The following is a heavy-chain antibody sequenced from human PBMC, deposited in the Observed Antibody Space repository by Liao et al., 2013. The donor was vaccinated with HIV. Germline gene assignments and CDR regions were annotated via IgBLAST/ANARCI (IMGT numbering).Heavy chain of an antibody. D-gene: IGHD4-23*01. Sequence: QVQLQPWGAGLLKPSETLSLTCAVYGGSLSGYYWSWIRQPPGKGLEWIGEINHSGSTNYNPSLKSRVTISVDTSKNQFSLKLSSVTAADTAVYYCARGVTPTKLYGGNLPPYFDLWGRGTLVTVSS. CDR3: ARGVTPTKLYGGNLPPYFDL. V-gene: IGHV4-34*01. CDR2: INHSGST. J-gene: IGHJ2*01. CDR1: GGSLSGYY.